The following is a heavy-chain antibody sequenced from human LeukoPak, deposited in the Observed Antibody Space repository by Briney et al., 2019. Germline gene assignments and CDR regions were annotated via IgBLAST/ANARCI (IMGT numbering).Heavy chain of an antibody. Sequence: SETLSLTCTVSGGSISSSSYYWGWIRQPPGKGLEWIGSIYYSGSTYYNPSLKSRVTISVDTSKNQFSLKLSSVTAADTAVYYCARLLHPTGYGWFDPWGQGTLVTFSS. CDR2: IYYSGST. J-gene: IGHJ5*02. D-gene: IGHD1-1*01. CDR3: ARLLHPTGYGWFDP. CDR1: GGSISSSSYY. V-gene: IGHV4-39*01.